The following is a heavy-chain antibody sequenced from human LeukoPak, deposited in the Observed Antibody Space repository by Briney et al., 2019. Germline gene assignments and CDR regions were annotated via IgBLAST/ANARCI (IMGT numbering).Heavy chain of an antibody. CDR3: ARDGGFWSGYSFDP. CDR2: IYYSGST. D-gene: IGHD3-3*01. CDR1: GGSISSHY. V-gene: IGHV4-59*11. Sequence: PSGPLSLPCTVSGGSISSHYWSWIRQPPGKGLEWIGYIYYSGSTNYNPSLKSRVTISVDTSKNQFSLKLSSVTAADTAVYYCARDGGFWSGYSFDPWGQGTLVTVSS. J-gene: IGHJ5*02.